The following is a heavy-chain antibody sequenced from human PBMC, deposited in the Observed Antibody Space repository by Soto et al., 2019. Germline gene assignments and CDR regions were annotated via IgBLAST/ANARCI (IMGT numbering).Heavy chain of an antibody. CDR1: GFTFSSYG. V-gene: IGHV3-33*01. J-gene: IGHJ2*01. CDR3: ARDAGDYGDYVGYFDL. CDR2: IWYDGSNK. D-gene: IGHD4-17*01. Sequence: QVQLVESGGGVVQPGRSLRLSCAASGFTFSSYGMHWVRQAPGKGLEWVAVIWYDGSNKYYADSVKGRFTISRDNSKNTLYLQMNSLRAEDTAVYYCARDAGDYGDYVGYFDLWGRGTLVTVSS.